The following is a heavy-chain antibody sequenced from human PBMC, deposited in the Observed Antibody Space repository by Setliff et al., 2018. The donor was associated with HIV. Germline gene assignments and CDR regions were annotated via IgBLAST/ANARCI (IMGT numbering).Heavy chain of an antibody. CDR2: IKSKTDGETE. CDR1: GFTFSNAW. D-gene: IGHD3-10*01. CDR3: TTAVAQNWYGSGNENY. Sequence: GGSLRLSCAASGFTFSNAWMSWVRQAPGKGLEWVGRIKSKTDGETEDYAAPVKGRFTISRDDSRSTLYLQMNSLITEDTALYYRTTAVAQNWYGSGNENYWGQGTLVTVSS. J-gene: IGHJ4*02. V-gene: IGHV3-15*01.